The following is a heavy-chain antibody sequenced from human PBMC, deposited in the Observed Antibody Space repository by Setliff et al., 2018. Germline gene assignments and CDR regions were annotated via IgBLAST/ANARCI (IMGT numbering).Heavy chain of an antibody. CDR1: GGSISSNNFY. V-gene: IGHV4-39*01. D-gene: IGHD1-1*01. CDR2: IHYLGTT. J-gene: IGHJ4*02. CDR3: ARTGTYRYFDH. Sequence: KASETLSLTCTVSGGSISSNNFYWGWIRQPPGKGLEWIGRIHYLGTTYSNASLASRLTMSVDTSKNQFSLRLTSVTAADTAVYYCARTGTYRYFDHWGQGTLVTVSS.